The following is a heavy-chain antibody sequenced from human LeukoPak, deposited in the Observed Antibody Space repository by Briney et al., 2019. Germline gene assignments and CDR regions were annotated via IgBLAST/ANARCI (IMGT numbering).Heavy chain of an antibody. Sequence: GGSLRLSCAASGYTFDDYGMSWVRQAPGKGLEWVSGINCNGGSTGYADSVKGRFTIARDNDKNSLYLQMNSLRAEDTALYYCARVLLAGRYSWGGFDYWGQGTLVTVSS. V-gene: IGHV3-20*04. J-gene: IGHJ4*02. D-gene: IGHD1-26*01. CDR1: GYTFDDYG. CDR2: INCNGGST. CDR3: ARVLLAGRYSWGGFDY.